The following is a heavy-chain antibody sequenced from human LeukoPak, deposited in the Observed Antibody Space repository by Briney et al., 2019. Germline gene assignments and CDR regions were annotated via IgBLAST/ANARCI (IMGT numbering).Heavy chain of an antibody. D-gene: IGHD3-22*01. CDR1: GFTFSSYW. V-gene: IGHV3-7*01. CDR2: IKQDGSEK. CDR3: ARALRYYYDSSGY. J-gene: IGHJ4*02. Sequence: GGSLRLSCAASGFTFSSYWMSWVRQAPGKGLEWVANIKQDGSEKYYVDSVKGRFTISRDNAKNSLYLQMNSLRAEDTAVYYCARALRYYYDSSGYWGQGTLVTVSS.